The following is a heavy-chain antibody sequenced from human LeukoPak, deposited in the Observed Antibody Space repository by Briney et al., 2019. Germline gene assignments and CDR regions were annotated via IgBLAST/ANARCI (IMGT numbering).Heavy chain of an antibody. CDR2: INPNSGGT. CDR3: AGEWVPAAILTTNNNWSDP. CDR1: GYTFTGYY. J-gene: IGHJ5*02. V-gene: IGHV1-2*02. D-gene: IGHD2-2*01. Sequence: ASVKVSCKASGYTFTGYYMHWVRQAPGQGLEWMGWINPNSGGTNYAQKFQGRVTMTRDTSISTAYMELSRLRSDDTAVYYCAGEWVPAAILTTNNNWSDPWGQGTLVTVSS.